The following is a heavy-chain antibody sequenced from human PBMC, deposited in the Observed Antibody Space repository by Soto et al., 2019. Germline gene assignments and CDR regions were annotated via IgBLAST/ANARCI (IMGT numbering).Heavy chain of an antibody. CDR3: ARVPRSYYYYMDV. J-gene: IGHJ6*03. CDR2: IYYSGST. CDR1: GGSISSYY. V-gene: IGHV4-59*01. Sequence: SQTLSLTCTVSGGSISSYYWSWIRQPPGKGLEWIGYIYYSGSTNYNPSLKSRVTISVDTSKNQFSLKLSSVTAADTAVYYCARVPRSYYYYMDVWGKGTTVTVSS.